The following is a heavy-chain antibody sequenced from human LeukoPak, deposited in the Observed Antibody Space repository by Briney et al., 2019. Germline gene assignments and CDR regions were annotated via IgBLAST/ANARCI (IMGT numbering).Heavy chain of an antibody. J-gene: IGHJ6*03. V-gene: IGHV4-59*01. Sequence: SETLSLTCTVSGGPISSYYWSWIRQPPGKELEWIGYIYYSGSTNYNPSLKSRVTISVDTSKNQFSLKLTSVTAADTAVYYCARTTEGGYTYGYFYYYYMDVWGKGTTVTISS. D-gene: IGHD5-18*01. CDR3: ARTTEGGYTYGYFYYYYMDV. CDR2: IYYSGST. CDR1: GGPISSYY.